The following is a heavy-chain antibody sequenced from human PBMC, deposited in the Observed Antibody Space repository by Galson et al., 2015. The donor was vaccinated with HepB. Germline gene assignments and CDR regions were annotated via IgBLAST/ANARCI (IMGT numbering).Heavy chain of an antibody. CDR2: ISSSSSYI. Sequence: SLRLSCAASGFTFSSYSMNWVRQAPGKGLEWVSSISSSSSYIYYADSVKGRFTISRDNAKNSLYLQMNSLRAEDTAVYYCARDASPKYYYDSSGYYVDYWGQGTLVTVSS. CDR1: GFTFSSYS. V-gene: IGHV3-21*01. CDR3: ARDASPKYYYDSSGYYVDY. D-gene: IGHD3-22*01. J-gene: IGHJ4*02.